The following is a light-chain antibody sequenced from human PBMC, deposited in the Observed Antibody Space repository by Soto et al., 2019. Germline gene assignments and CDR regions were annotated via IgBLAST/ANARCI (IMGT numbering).Light chain of an antibody. V-gene: IGLV1-44*01. J-gene: IGLJ3*02. CDR3: ATWDDSLNGWV. CDR2: SNT. CDR1: TSNIGSNT. Sequence: SVLTQPPSASGTPGQRVTISCSGSTSNIGSNTVHWYRQFPGTAPKLLIYSNTQRPSGVPDRFSGSKSGTSASLAISDLQSEDEADYSCATWDDSLNGWVFGGGTKLTVL.